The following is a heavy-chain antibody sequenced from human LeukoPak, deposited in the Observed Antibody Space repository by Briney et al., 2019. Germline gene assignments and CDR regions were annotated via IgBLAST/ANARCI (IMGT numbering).Heavy chain of an antibody. CDR3: ARRDFDILTGTFDY. CDR2: ISSSSSTI. J-gene: IGHJ4*02. CDR1: GFTFSTYW. D-gene: IGHD3-9*01. Sequence: GGSLRLSCAASGFTFSTYWMTWVRQAPGKGLEWVSYISSSSSTIYYADSVKGRFTISRDNAKNSLYLQMNSLRDEDTAVYYCARRDFDILTGTFDYWGQGTLVTVSS. V-gene: IGHV3-48*02.